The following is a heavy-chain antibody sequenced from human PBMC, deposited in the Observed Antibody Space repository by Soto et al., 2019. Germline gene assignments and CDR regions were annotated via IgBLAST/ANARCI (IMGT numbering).Heavy chain of an antibody. D-gene: IGHD3-10*01. Sequence: ASVKVSCKASGYTLTGYYLHWMRQAPGQGLEWLGWINPNSGGTKYAQKFQGRVTMTRDTSISTVYMDLTRLKYDDTAVYYCALPPFTILLGVSHYYALDVWGQGTTVTVSS. CDR1: GYTLTGYY. J-gene: IGHJ6*02. CDR2: INPNSGGT. V-gene: IGHV1-2*02. CDR3: ALPPFTILLGVSHYYALDV.